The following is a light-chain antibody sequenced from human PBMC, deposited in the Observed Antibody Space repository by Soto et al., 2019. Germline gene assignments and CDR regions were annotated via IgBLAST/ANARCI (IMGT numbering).Light chain of an antibody. Sequence: EIVLTQSPATLSLSPGERATLSCRASQSVSSYLAWYQQKPGQAPRLLIYDASNRATGIPARFSGSGSGTDFTLTISSLEPEDSPAYYCQQRSNWPPWTFGQGTKVEIK. V-gene: IGKV3-11*01. CDR1: QSVSSY. CDR3: QQRSNWPPWT. CDR2: DAS. J-gene: IGKJ1*01.